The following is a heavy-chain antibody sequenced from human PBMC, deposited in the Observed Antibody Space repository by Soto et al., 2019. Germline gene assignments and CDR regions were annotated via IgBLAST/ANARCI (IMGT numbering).Heavy chain of an antibody. D-gene: IGHD2-2*01. J-gene: IGHJ6*02. CDR1: GFTFSSSW. Sequence: GGSLRLSCAASGFTFSSSWMHWVRQAPGKGLEWVSLIGESGTPTYYADSVKGRFTISRDNSGNTLFLEMYSLRAEDTAVYYCARYIPGVRYYGMDVWGQGTTVTVSS. CDR2: IGESGTPT. CDR3: ARYIPGVRYYGMDV. V-gene: IGHV3-74*01.